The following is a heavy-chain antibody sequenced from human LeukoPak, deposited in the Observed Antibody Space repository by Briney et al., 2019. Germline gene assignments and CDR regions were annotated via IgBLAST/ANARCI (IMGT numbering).Heavy chain of an antibody. CDR2: IHYSGGST. Sequence: GGSLRLSCAASGFTFSNYALSWVRQAPGKGLEWVSAIHYSGGSTYYADSVKGRFTIYRDNSKNTLYLQMNSLRAEDTAVYYCAKVIREVDMSYDYWGQGALVTVSS. V-gene: IGHV3-23*01. CDR1: GFTFSNYA. J-gene: IGHJ4*02. D-gene: IGHD5-24*01. CDR3: AKVIREVDMSYDY.